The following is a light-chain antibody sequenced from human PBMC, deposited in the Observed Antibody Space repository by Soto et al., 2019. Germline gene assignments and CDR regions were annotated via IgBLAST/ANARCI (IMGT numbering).Light chain of an antibody. J-gene: IGLJ3*02. CDR2: DVS. Sequence: QSVLTQPRSVSGSPGQSVTISCTATNSGVGGYNYVSWYQQHPGKAPKLMIYDVSKRPSGVPDRFSGSKSGNTASLTISGLQTEDEADYYCCSYAGSYTLVFGGGTKLTVL. V-gene: IGLV2-11*01. CDR3: CSYAGSYTLV. CDR1: NSGVGGYNY.